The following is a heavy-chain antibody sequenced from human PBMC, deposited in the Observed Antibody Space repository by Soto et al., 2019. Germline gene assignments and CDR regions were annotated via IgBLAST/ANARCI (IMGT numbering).Heavy chain of an antibody. D-gene: IGHD3-22*01. CDR3: TTDSYSSVTIVRFDY. V-gene: IGHV3-7*03. CDR1: GFTFSSYW. CDR2: IKQDGSEK. Sequence: GGSLRLSCAASGFTFSSYWMSWVRQAPGKGLEWVANIKQDGSEKYYVDSVKGRLTISRDNAKNSLYLQMNSLRAEDTAVYYCTTDSYSSVTIVRFDYWGHGTLVTVSS. J-gene: IGHJ4*01.